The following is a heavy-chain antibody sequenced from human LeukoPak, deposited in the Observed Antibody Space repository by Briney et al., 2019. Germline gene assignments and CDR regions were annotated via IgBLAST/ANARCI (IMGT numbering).Heavy chain of an antibody. J-gene: IGHJ4*02. CDR2: IVNSSGKP. Sequence: GGTPRLSCAASGFTPTHYSMNCVRQAPGHGVERISYIVNSSGKPKYADSVKGRFTSSGDKAKNSVYLQMNSLRGEDTAVYYCARDSKYACDNWGQGTLVTVPS. CDR3: ARDSKYACDN. D-gene: IGHD2-2*01. V-gene: IGHV3-48*01. CDR1: GFTPTHYS.